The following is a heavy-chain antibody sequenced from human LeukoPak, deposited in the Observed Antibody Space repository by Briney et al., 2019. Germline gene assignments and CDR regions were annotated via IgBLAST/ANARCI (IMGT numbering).Heavy chain of an antibody. J-gene: IGHJ4*02. CDR3: AKDDVPSNWGTLGLFDY. Sequence: GGSLRLSCAASGFTFSTYAMTWVRQAPGKGLEWVSAISGSGGSTYYADSVKGWFTISRDNSKNTLYLQMNSLRADDTAVYYCAKDDVPSNWGTLGLFDYWGQGTLVTVSS. CDR1: GFTFSTYA. CDR2: ISGSGGST. V-gene: IGHV3-23*01. D-gene: IGHD7-27*01.